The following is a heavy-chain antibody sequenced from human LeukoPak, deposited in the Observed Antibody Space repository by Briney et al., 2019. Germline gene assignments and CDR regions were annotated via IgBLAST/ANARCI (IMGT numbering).Heavy chain of an antibody. D-gene: IGHD2-15*01. CDR1: GGSVISGSYY. CDR3: ARGGCSGGSCYPPFAYYYYGMDV. V-gene: IGHV4-61*01. J-gene: IGHJ6*04. CDR2: ISYSGSA. Sequence: SETLSLTCTVSGGSVISGSYYWSWIRQPPGTGLEWIGHISYSGSANYNPSLTSRVSISVDTSKNQFSLKLSSVTAADTAMYYCARGGCSGGSCYPPFAYYYYGMDVWGKGTTVTVSS.